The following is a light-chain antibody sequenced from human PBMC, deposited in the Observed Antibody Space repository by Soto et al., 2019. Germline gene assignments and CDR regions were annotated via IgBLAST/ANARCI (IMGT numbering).Light chain of an antibody. Sequence: QSVLTQPPSVSGAPGQRVTISCTGSSSNIGAGYDVHWYQQLPGTAPKLLIYNNNNRPSGVPDRFSGSKSGTSASLAITGLQAEDEADYYCCSFAGNYIYVFGTGTKVTVL. J-gene: IGLJ1*01. CDR3: CSFAGNYIYV. V-gene: IGLV1-40*01. CDR2: NNN. CDR1: SSNIGAGYD.